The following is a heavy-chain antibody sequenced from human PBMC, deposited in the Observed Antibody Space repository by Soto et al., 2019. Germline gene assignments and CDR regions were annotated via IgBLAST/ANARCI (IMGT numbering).Heavy chain of an antibody. D-gene: IGHD7-27*01. CDR3: TRANWYSEY. V-gene: IGHV4-59*11. CDR1: GGSINNHY. Sequence: QVQLQESGPGLVKPSETLSLTCTVSGGSINNHYWSWIRQPPGKGLEWLGYVYYNGITNYNPSLKSRVTISVDTSKTQLSLNLTSLTAAETAIYYCTRANWYSEYWGQGTLVTVSS. J-gene: IGHJ4*02. CDR2: VYYNGIT.